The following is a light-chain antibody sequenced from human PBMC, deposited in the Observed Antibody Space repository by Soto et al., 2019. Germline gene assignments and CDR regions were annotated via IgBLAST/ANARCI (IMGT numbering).Light chain of an antibody. V-gene: IGKV3-20*01. CDR3: QQYITTPWT. CDR1: ESVSSNS. J-gene: IGKJ1*01. CDR2: GAS. Sequence: EIALTQSPGTLSLSPGERATLSCRASESVSSNSLAWYQHRPGQAPRLLMYGASSRATGIPDRFSGSGSGSGTDFTLTISRLEPEDFAVYYCQQYITTPWTFGQGTKVEIK.